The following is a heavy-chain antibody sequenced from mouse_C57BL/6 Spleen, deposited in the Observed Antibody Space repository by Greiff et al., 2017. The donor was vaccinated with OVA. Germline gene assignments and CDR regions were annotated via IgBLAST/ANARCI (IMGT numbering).Heavy chain of an antibody. Sequence: EASGIDFSRYWMSWVRRAPGKGLEWIGEINPDSSTINYAPSLKDKFIISRDNAKNTLYLQMSKVRSEDTALYYCAREGANWDRGFAYWGQGTLVTVSA. CDR3: AREGANWDRGFAY. CDR2: INPDSSTI. CDR1: GIDFSRYW. V-gene: IGHV4-1*01. D-gene: IGHD4-1*01. J-gene: IGHJ3*01.